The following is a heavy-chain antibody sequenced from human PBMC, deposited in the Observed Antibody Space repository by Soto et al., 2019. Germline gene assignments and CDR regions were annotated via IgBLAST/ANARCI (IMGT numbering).Heavy chain of an antibody. CDR3: VKGEFYYDSSAYYPFDS. CDR1: GFAFISFA. J-gene: IGHJ4*02. Sequence: GGSRRLSFSASGFAFISFAIHWVRKASGWGLEYVSSISINGGSTHYADSVKGRFTISRDNSRNTQYLQMSSLRADDTAVYYCVKGEFYYDSSAYYPFDSWGQGT. V-gene: IGHV3-64D*06. CDR2: ISINGGST. D-gene: IGHD3-22*01.